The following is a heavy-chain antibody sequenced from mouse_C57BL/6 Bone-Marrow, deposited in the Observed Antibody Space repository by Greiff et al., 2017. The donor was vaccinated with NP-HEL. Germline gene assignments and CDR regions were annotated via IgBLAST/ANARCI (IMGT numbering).Heavy chain of an antibody. CDR3: ARESYYYGSSYGDVDY. J-gene: IGHJ2*01. D-gene: IGHD1-1*01. CDR1: GYTFTGYW. V-gene: IGHV1-9*01. CDR2: ILPGSGST. Sequence: QVQLQQSGAELMKPGASVKLSCKATGYTFTGYWIEWVKQRPGHGLEWIGEILPGSGSTNYNEKFKGKATFTADTSSNTAYMQLSSLTTEDSAIYYCARESYYYGSSYGDVDYWGQGTTLTVSS.